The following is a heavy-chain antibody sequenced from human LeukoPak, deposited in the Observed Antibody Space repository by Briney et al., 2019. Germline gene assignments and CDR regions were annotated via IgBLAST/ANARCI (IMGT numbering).Heavy chain of an antibody. CDR2: LSGSGGST. V-gene: IGHV3-23*01. CDR1: GFTFCSFA. Sequence: GGSLRLSCAASGFTFCSFAMSWVRPARGKGREWDSALSGSGGSTYYADSVKGRFTICRHNSKTTLYPQMNSLRADEAAVYYSEIAPMYSSSSVCVYWGQRTLVTVSS. CDR3: EIAPMYSSSSVCVY. J-gene: IGHJ4*02. D-gene: IGHD6-6*01.